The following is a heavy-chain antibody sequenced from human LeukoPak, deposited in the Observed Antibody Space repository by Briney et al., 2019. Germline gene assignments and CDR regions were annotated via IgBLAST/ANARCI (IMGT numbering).Heavy chain of an antibody. J-gene: IGHJ4*02. CDR2: ISSSSNYI. CDR1: GFSFSSYS. Sequence: GGSLRLSCAASGFSFSSYSMKWVRQAPGKGLEWVSSISSSSNYIYYADSMKGRFTISRDNAKNSLYLQMDSLRAEDTAVYYCARDGITMRILEYWGQGTLVTVSS. CDR3: ARDGITMRILEY. V-gene: IGHV3-21*01. D-gene: IGHD3-10*01.